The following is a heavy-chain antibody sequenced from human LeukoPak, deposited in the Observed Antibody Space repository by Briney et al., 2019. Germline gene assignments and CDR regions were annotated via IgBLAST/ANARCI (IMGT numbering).Heavy chain of an antibody. CDR2: ISSSSSYI. V-gene: IGHV3-21*01. CDR1: GFTFSSYS. J-gene: IGHJ4*02. Sequence: PGGSLRLSCAASGFTFSSYSMNWVRQAPGMGLEWVSSISSSSSYIYYADSVKGRFTISRDNAKNSLYLQMNSLRAEDTAVYYCASGGLMVRGVIRSFDYWGQGTLVTVSS. D-gene: IGHD3-10*01. CDR3: ASGGLMVRGVIRSFDY.